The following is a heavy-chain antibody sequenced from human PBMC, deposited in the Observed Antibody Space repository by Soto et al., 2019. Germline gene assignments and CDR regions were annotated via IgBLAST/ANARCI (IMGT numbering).Heavy chain of an antibody. J-gene: IGHJ3*02. CDR2: ISGYSGQT. V-gene: IGHV1-18*04. D-gene: IGHD2-21*01. Sequence: ASVKVSCMAFGFTIRSYGITWVTQAPGQVLECMGWISGYSGQTKYAQNVQDRVTMTTDTSTSTADIELWSLRSDDTAVYYCGRSGSGWKDCYDCAFDSCVEGRMVNVSS. CDR1: GFTIRSYG. CDR3: GRSGSGWKDCYDCAFDS.